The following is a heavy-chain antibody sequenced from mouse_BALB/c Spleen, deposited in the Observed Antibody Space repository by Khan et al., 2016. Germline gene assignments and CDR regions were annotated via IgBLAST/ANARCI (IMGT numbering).Heavy chain of an antibody. V-gene: IGHV9-3-1*01. CDR3: ARYRDYYGRSRYFDV. J-gene: IGHJ1*01. CDR1: GYTFTNYG. Sequence: QIQLVQSGPELKKPGKTVKISCKASGYTFTNYGMNWVKQAPGKGLKWMGWINTYSGESTYADDFKGRFAFSLETSANTAYLQINNLKDEDTATYFCARYRDYYGRSRYFDVWGAGTTVTVSS. D-gene: IGHD1-1*01. CDR2: INTYSGES.